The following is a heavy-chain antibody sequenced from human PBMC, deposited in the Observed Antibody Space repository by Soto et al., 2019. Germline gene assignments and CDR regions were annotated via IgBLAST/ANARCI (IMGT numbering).Heavy chain of an antibody. J-gene: IGHJ4*02. V-gene: IGHV1-3*05. CDR3: ARSIVVVTALDY. Sequence: QVQLVQSGAEEKKPGASVKVSCKASGYTFTSYAMHWVRQAPGQRLEWMGWIYAGNGNTKYSRKFQGRVTITRDTSASTAYMELSSLRSEDTAVYYCARSIVVVTALDYWGQGTLVTVSS. D-gene: IGHD2-21*02. CDR2: IYAGNGNT. CDR1: GYTFTSYA.